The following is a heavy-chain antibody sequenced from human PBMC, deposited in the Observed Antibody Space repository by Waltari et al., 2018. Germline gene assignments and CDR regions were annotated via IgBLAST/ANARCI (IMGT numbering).Heavy chain of an antibody. J-gene: IGHJ5*02. D-gene: IGHD3-16*01. V-gene: IGHV4-38-2*01. CDR3: ARLLRRDWFDP. Sequence: WIRQPPGKGLEWIGSIYHSGSTYYNPSLKSRVTISVDTSKNQFSLKLSSVTAADTAMYYCARLLRRDWFDPWGQGTLVTVSS. CDR2: IYHSGST.